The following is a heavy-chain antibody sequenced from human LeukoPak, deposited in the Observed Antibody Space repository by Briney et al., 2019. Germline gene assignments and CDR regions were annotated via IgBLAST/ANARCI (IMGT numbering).Heavy chain of an antibody. J-gene: IGHJ4*02. Sequence: PSETLSLTCAVYGGSFSGYYWSWIRQPPGKGLEWIGEINHSGSTNYNPSLKSRVTISVDTSKNQFSLKLSSVTAADTAVYYCARGDYGDYVSRPVYWGQGTLVTVSS. D-gene: IGHD4-17*01. V-gene: IGHV4-34*01. CDR1: GGSFSGYY. CDR3: ARGDYGDYVSRPVY. CDR2: INHSGST.